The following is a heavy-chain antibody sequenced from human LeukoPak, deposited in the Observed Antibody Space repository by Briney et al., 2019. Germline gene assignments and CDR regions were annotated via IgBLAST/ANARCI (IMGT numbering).Heavy chain of an antibody. CDR1: GGSISSGGYY. CDR3: AKVGGNYRVGWFDP. V-gene: IGHV4-31*03. CDR2: IYYSGST. J-gene: IGHJ5*02. Sequence: PSETLSLTCTVSGGSISSGGYYWSWIRQHPGNGLEWIGYIYYSGSTYYNPSLKSRFTISVDTSKNQFSLKLSSVTAADTAVYYCAKVGGNYRVGWFDPWGQGTLVTVSS. D-gene: IGHD1-7*01.